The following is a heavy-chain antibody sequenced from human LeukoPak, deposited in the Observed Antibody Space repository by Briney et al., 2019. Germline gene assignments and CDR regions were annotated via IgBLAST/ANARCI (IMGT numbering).Heavy chain of an antibody. D-gene: IGHD3-10*01. CDR3: ARDATMVRDLVLANWFDP. CDR1: GVSISAYY. J-gene: IGHJ5*02. CDR2: IYPGESIYASENT. V-gene: IGHV4-4*07. Sequence: SETLSLTCSVSGVSISAYYWSWIRQPAGKGLEWIGRIYPGESIYASENTNYNPSLKSRVSMSGDTSKNQVSLKLSSVTAADTAVYYCARDATMVRDLVLANWFDPWGQGTLVTVSS.